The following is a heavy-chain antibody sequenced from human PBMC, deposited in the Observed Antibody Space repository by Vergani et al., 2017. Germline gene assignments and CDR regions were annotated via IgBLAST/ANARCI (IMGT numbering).Heavy chain of an antibody. CDR2: IYYSGST. V-gene: IGHV4-39*01. J-gene: IGHJ5*02. Sequence: QLQLQESGPGLVKTSATLSLTCSVSGASIRSSNYYWGWIRQPPGKGLEWIASIYYSGSTYYNPSLKSRVTISVDTSKNQFSLKLSSVTAADTAVYFCARHSTVEWLVKLGWIYPWGQGILVTVSS. CDR1: GASIRSSNYY. D-gene: IGHD6-19*01. CDR3: ARHSTVEWLVKLGWIYP.